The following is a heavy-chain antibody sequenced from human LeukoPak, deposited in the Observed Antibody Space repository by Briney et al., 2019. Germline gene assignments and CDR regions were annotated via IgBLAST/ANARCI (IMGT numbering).Heavy chain of an antibody. Sequence: GGSLRLSCAASGFTFSNYAMSWVRQAPGKGLEWVSTISGSGGSTYYADSVKGRFTISRDNSKNTLYLQMNSLRDEDTAVYYCAKAQTAPFDYWGQGTLVTVSS. CDR1: GFTFSNYA. J-gene: IGHJ4*02. D-gene: IGHD5-18*01. V-gene: IGHV3-23*01. CDR3: AKAQTAPFDY. CDR2: ISGSGGST.